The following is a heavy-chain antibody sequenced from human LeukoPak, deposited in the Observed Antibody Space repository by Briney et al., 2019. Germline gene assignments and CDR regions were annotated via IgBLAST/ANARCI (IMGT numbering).Heavy chain of an antibody. D-gene: IGHD6-13*01. CDR2: ISRSGSTK. V-gene: IGHV3-11*01. CDR3: ARDGAAAGRYYFDY. J-gene: IGHJ4*02. CDR1: GFTFSDYN. Sequence: GGSLRLSCAASGFTFSDYNMRWIRQAPGKGLEWVSSISRSGSTKYYADSVKGRFTISRDNAKNSLFLQMNSLRAEDTAVYYCARDGAAAGRYYFDYWGQGTLVTVSS.